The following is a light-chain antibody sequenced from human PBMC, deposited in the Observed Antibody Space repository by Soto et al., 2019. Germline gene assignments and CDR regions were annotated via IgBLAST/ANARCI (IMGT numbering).Light chain of an antibody. CDR3: QQYNNWPPRT. CDR1: QSVTSRY. J-gene: IGKJ1*01. CDR2: GAS. Sequence: EIVLTQSPGTLSLSPGERATLSCRASQSVTSRYLAWYQQRPGQAPRLLIYGASTRATGIPARFSGSGSGTEFSLTISSLQSEDFAVYYCQQYNNWPPRTFGQGTKVDIK. V-gene: IGKV3-15*01.